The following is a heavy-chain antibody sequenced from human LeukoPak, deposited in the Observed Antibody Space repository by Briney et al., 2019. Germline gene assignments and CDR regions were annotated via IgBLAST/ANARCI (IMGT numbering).Heavy chain of an antibody. CDR2: IDTKTGNP. D-gene: IGHD3-22*01. J-gene: IGHJ4*02. Sequence: APVKVSCKASGYTFSSCATNWVRQAPGQGLEYMGWIDTKTGNPTYAQGFTGRFVFSLDTSVSTAYLQISSLKAEDTAVYYCAIHPSDSSGYFSYWGQGALVTVSS. CDR1: GYTFSSCA. CDR3: AIHPSDSSGYFSY. V-gene: IGHV7-4-1*02.